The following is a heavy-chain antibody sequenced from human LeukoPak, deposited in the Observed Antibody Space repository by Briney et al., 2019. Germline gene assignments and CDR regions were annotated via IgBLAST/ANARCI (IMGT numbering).Heavy chain of an antibody. V-gene: IGHV2-5*02. Sequence: SGPTLVKPTQTLTLTCTFSGFSLSTSGVGVGWIRQPPGEALEWLALTYWDDDKRYSPYLKSKLTITKDTSKNPVVLIMTNMDPMDTATYYCARREVKLDYFDFWGQGTLVTVSS. J-gene: IGHJ4*02. CDR2: TYWDDDK. CDR3: ARREVKLDYFDF. D-gene: IGHD1-1*01. CDR1: GFSLSTSGVG.